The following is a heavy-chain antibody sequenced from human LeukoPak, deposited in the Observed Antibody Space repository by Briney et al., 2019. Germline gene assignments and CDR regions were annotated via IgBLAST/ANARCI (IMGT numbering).Heavy chain of an antibody. CDR3: ARSGYDSSGYYPYYYCYYYMDV. D-gene: IGHD3-22*01. V-gene: IGHV1-8*01. CDR2: MNPNSGNT. CDR1: GYTFTSYD. Sequence: GASVKVSCKASGYTFTSYDINWVRQATGQGLEWMGWMNPNSGNTGYAQKFQGRVTMTRNTSISTAYMELSSLRSEDTAVYYCARSGYDSSGYYPYYYCYYYMDVWGKGTTVTVSS. J-gene: IGHJ6*03.